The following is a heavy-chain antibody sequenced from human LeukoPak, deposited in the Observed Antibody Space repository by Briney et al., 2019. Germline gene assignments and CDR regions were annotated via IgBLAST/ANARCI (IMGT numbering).Heavy chain of an antibody. Sequence: SETLSLTCAVYGGSFSGYYWSWICQPPGKGLEWIGEINHSGSTNYNPSLKSRVTISVGTSKNQFSLKLSSVTAADTAVYYCARERALRYFDWLLFPFDYWGQGTLVTVSS. CDR3: ARERALRYFDWLLFPFDY. CDR1: GGSFSGYY. D-gene: IGHD3-9*01. V-gene: IGHV4-34*01. J-gene: IGHJ4*02. CDR2: INHSGST.